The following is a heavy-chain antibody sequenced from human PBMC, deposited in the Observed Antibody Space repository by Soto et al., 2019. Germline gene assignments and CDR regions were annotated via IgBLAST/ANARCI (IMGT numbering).Heavy chain of an antibody. CDR2: IYKSTTT. Sequence: SETLSLTCSVSGDSISTVDYFWAWIRQPPGQALEYIGYIYKSTTTYYNPSFESRVAISLDTSKSQYSLAVTSVTAADTAVYFCARGRYCLTGRCFPNWFDSWGQGTLVTVSS. D-gene: IGHD2-15*01. J-gene: IGHJ5*01. V-gene: IGHV4-30-4*01. CDR1: GDSISTVDYF. CDR3: ARGRYCLTGRCFPNWFDS.